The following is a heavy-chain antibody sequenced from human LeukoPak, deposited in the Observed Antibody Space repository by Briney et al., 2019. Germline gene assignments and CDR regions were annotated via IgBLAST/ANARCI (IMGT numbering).Heavy chain of an antibody. CDR2: INHSGST. J-gene: IGHJ5*02. CDR3: ARGREAGEREFDP. Sequence: SETLSLTCAVYGGSFSGYYWSWIRQPRGKGLEWIGEINHSGSTNFNPSLKSRVIISVDTSKDQFSLKLSSVTAADTAVYYCARGREAGEREFDPWGQGTLVTVSS. V-gene: IGHV4-34*01. D-gene: IGHD7-27*01. CDR1: GGSFSGYY.